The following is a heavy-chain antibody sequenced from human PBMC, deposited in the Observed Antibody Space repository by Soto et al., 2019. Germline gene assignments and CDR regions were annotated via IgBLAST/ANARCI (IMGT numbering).Heavy chain of an antibody. CDR2: ISAYNGNT. CDR1: GYTFTSYG. V-gene: IGHV1-18*01. CDR3: ARDLGDTVLMVYAEYVSFDY. J-gene: IGHJ4*02. Sequence: ASVKVSCKASGYTFTSYGISWVRQAPGQGLEWMGWISAYNGNTNYAQKLQGRVTLTTDTSTSTAYMELRSLRSDDTAVYYCARDLGDTVLMVYAEYVSFDYWGQGTLVTVSS. D-gene: IGHD2-8*01.